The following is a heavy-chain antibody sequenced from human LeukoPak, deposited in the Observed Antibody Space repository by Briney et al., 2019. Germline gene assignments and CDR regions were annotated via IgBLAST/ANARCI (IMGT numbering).Heavy chain of an antibody. CDR2: INHSGST. CDR1: GGSFSGYY. J-gene: IGHJ6*03. V-gene: IGHV4-34*01. D-gene: IGHD2-8*02. Sequence: SETLSLTCAVYGGSFSGYYWSWIRQPPGKGLEWIGEINHSGSTNYNPSLKSRVTISVDTSKNQFSLKLSSVTAADTAVYYCARVQSFRGLLVVYAPTYYYHYMDVWGKGTTVTVSS. CDR3: ARVQSFRGLLVVYAPTYYYHYMDV.